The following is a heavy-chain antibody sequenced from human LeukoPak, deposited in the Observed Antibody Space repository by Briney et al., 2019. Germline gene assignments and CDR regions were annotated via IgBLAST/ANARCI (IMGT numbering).Heavy chain of an antibody. Sequence: QSGGSLRLSCTASGFTFSKSSMNWVRQAPGKGLEWVANIKQDGSEKYYVDSVKGRFTISRDNAKISLYLQMNSLRAEDTAVYYCARDESLGDFWSGYFDALDMWGQGTMVTVSS. D-gene: IGHD3-3*01. CDR3: ARDESLGDFWSGYFDALDM. J-gene: IGHJ3*02. V-gene: IGHV3-7*01. CDR2: IKQDGSEK. CDR1: GFTFSKSS.